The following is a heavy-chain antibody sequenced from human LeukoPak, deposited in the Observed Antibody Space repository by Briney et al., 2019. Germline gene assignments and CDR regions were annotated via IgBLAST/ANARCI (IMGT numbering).Heavy chain of an antibody. CDR3: ARHPIVVVPAAKEEYYGMDV. CDR2: IIPIFGTA. CDR1: GGTFSSYA. V-gene: IGHV1-69*13. J-gene: IGHJ6*02. Sequence: SVKVSCKASGGTFSSYAISWVRQAPGQGLEWMGGIIPIFGTANYAQKFQGRVTITADESTSTAYMELSSLRSEDTAVYYCARHPIVVVPAAKEEYYGMDVWGQGTTVTVSS. D-gene: IGHD2-2*01.